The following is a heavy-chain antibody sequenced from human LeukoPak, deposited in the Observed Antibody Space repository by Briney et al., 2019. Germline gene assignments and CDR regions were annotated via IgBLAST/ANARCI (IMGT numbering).Heavy chain of an antibody. CDR1: GYTFTSYG. J-gene: IGHJ6*02. Sequence: ASVKVSCKASGYTFTSYGISWVRQAPGQGLEWMGWISAHNGITNYAQKLQGRVTMTTDTSTSTAYLELRSLRSDDTAEYFCARGYDILTGYYDYYYYAMDVWGQGTTVTVSS. D-gene: IGHD3-9*01. CDR2: ISAHNGIT. CDR3: ARGYDILTGYYDYYYYAMDV. V-gene: IGHV1-18*01.